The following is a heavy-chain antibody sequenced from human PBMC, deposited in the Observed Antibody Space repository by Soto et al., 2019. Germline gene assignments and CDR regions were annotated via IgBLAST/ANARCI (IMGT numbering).Heavy chain of an antibody. CDR1: GFTVSNNY. J-gene: IGHJ4*02. CDR3: ATHPGGGGY. CDR2: IYSGGYT. D-gene: IGHD3-10*01. V-gene: IGHV3-53*01. Sequence: EVQLVESGGGLIQPGGSLRLSCAVSGFTVSNNYMSWVRQAPGKGLEGVSVIYSGGYTAYGDSVKGRFTISRDNSKNTPYHQMNSRGPADPALFYGATHPGGGGYWGQGTLVTVSS.